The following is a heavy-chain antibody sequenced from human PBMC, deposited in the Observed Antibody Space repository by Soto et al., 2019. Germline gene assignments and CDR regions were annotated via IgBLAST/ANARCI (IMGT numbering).Heavy chain of an antibody. Sequence: GGSLRLSCAASGFTFSSYAMHWVRQAPGKGLEWVALISYDGSDKDYADSVKGRFTISRDNSRNTLFLQMNSLRADDTAVYYCARDGPIDYYYYGMDVWGQGTTVTVSS. CDR1: GFTFSSYA. J-gene: IGHJ6*02. CDR2: ISYDGSDK. V-gene: IGHV3-30-3*01. CDR3: ARDGPIDYYYYGMDV.